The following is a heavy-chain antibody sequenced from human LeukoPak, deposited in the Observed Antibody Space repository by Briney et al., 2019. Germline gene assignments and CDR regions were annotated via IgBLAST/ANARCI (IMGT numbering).Heavy chain of an antibody. D-gene: IGHD6-19*01. CDR3: ARDRGIAVAGGTSEY. V-gene: IGHV3-23*01. J-gene: IGHJ4*02. CDR1: GFTFSSYG. CDR2: ISGSGGST. Sequence: GGSLRLSCAASGFTFSSYGMSWVRQAPGKGLEWVSAISGSGGSTYYADSVKGRFTISRDNSKNTLYLQMNSLRAEDTAVYYCARDRGIAVAGGTSEYWGQGTLVTVSS.